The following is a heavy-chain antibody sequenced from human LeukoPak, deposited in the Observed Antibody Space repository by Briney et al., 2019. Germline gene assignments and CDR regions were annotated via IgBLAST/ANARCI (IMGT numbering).Heavy chain of an antibody. CDR3: AREKSYYFDY. CDR2: IKEDGSDK. CDR1: GFTFSDYW. J-gene: IGHJ4*02. Sequence: GGSLRLSCAVSGFTFSDYWMTWVRQAPGRGLEWVANIKEDGSDKQYVDSVKGRFTISRDNAKNSLYLQMNSLRAEDTAVYYCAREKSYYFDYWGQGTLVTVSS. V-gene: IGHV3-7*01.